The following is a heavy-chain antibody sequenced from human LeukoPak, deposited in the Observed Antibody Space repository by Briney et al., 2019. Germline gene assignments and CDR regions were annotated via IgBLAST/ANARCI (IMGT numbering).Heavy chain of an antibody. CDR3: ARVGSSGFNSPYDVFGI. CDR2: IYYSGST. D-gene: IGHD6-19*01. J-gene: IGHJ3*02. Sequence: SETLSLTCTVSGGSISSYYWSWIRQPPGKGLEWIGYIYYSGSTNYNPSLKSRVTISVDTSKNQFSLKLSSVTAADTAVYYCARVGSSGFNSPYDVFGIWGKGTMVTVFS. V-gene: IGHV4-59*01. CDR1: GGSISSYY.